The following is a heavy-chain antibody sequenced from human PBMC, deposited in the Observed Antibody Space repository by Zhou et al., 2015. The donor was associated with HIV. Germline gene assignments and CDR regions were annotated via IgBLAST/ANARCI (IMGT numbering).Heavy chain of an antibody. CDR1: GGTFSSYA. Sequence: QVQLVQSGAEVKKPGSSVKVSCKASGGTFSSYAISWVRQAPGQGLEWMGGVIPLFVDNKLTHRSSRARLTISADDYTKTAYMELSSLTSDDTAVYFCARGLIPAGMNVYFASWGQGTLITVSS. J-gene: IGHJ4*02. D-gene: IGHD2-2*01. V-gene: IGHV1-69*01. CDR3: ARGLIPAGMNVYFAS. CDR2: VIPLFVDN.